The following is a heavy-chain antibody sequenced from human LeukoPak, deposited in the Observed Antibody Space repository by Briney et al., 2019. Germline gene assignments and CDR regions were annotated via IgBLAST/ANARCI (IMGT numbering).Heavy chain of an antibody. V-gene: IGHV3-21*01. J-gene: IGHJ4*02. CDR1: GFTFKTYT. CDR3: ARLYYDFWSGYDV. Sequence: GGSLRLSCAASGFTFKTYTMNWVRQAPGKGLEWVSSISSSSSFIFYADSVKGRFTVSRDNAKNSLYLQMNSLRAEDTALYYCARLYYDFWSGYDVWGQGTLVTVSS. CDR2: ISSSSSFI. D-gene: IGHD3-3*01.